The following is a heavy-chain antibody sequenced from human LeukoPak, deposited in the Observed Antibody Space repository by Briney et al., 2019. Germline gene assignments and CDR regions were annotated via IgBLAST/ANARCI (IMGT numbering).Heavy chain of an antibody. D-gene: IGHD4-23*01. V-gene: IGHV1-18*01. J-gene: IGHJ3*02. CDR3: ARSRGGGNFMWGALDI. CDR2: ISAYNGNR. Sequence: ASVKVSCKASGYTFSDFSVSWMRQAPGQGLEWLGWISAYNGNRVYAERLQGRVAMTTGTFTSTAYMELRSLRSDDTAVYYCARSRGGGNFMWGALDIWGQGTMVTVSS. CDR1: GYTFSDFS.